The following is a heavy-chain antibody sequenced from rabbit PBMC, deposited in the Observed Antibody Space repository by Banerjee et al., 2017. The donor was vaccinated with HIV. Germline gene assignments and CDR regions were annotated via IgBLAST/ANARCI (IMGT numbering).Heavy chain of an antibody. CDR3: ASSVGYNYASFGL. V-gene: IGHV1S40*01. Sequence: QSLEESGGDLVKPGASLTLTCTASGFTISSSYWMCWVRQAPGKGLEWIACIDGGDGNTYYASWAKGRLTISKTSSTTVTLQMTSLTAADTATYFCASSVGYNYASFGLWGQGTLVTVS. CDR2: IDGGDGNT. D-gene: IGHD7-1*01. CDR1: GFTISSSYW. J-gene: IGHJ3*01.